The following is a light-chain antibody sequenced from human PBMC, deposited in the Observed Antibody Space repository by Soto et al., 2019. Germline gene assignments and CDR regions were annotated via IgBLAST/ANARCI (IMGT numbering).Light chain of an antibody. J-gene: IGKJ1*01. CDR1: QSVSSSY. V-gene: IGKV3-20*01. Sequence: EVVMTQSPATLSVSPGERATLSCRASQSVSSSYLAWYQQKPGQAPRLLIYGASSRATGIPDRFSGSGSGTDFTLTIRRLEPEDFSVYYCQQYGRTFGQGTKVDIK. CDR3: QQYGRT. CDR2: GAS.